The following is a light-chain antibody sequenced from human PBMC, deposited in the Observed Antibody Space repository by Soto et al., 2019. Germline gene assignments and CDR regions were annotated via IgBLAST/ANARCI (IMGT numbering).Light chain of an antibody. Sequence: EIVMTQSPATLSVSPGERATLSCRASQSVSRNLAWYQQKPGQAPRLLIYGASTRATGIPARFSGSGSGTEFTLTISSLQSEDFAVYYCQQYNNWPRTFGQGT. CDR3: QQYNNWPRT. J-gene: IGKJ1*01. CDR2: GAS. CDR1: QSVSRN. V-gene: IGKV3-15*01.